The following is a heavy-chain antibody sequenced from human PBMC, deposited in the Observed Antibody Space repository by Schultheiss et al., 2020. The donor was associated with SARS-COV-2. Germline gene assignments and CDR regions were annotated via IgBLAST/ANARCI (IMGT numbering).Heavy chain of an antibody. V-gene: IGHV3-72*01. J-gene: IGHJ4*02. CDR1: GFTFSDYY. CDR2: TRNKANSYTT. Sequence: GGSLRLSCAASGFTFSDYYMSWIRQAPGKGLEWVGRTRNKANSYTTEYAASVKGRFTNSRDDSKNSLYLQMNSLKTEDTAMYYCAREGDFGYYFDYWGQGTLVTVSS. CDR3: AREGDFGYYFDY. D-gene: IGHD4-17*01.